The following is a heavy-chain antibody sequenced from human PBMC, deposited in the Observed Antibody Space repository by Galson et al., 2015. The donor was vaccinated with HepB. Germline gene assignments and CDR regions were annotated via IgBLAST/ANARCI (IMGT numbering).Heavy chain of an antibody. CDR1: GFTFSSYA. Sequence: SLRLSCAASGFTFSSYAMSWVRQAPGKGLEWVSAISGSGGSTYYADSVKGRFTISRDNSKNTLYLQMNSLRAEDTAVYYCAKEGPLLWFGEGVYFDYWGQGTLVTVSS. CDR3: AKEGPLLWFGEGVYFDY. D-gene: IGHD3-10*01. CDR2: ISGSGGST. J-gene: IGHJ4*02. V-gene: IGHV3-23*01.